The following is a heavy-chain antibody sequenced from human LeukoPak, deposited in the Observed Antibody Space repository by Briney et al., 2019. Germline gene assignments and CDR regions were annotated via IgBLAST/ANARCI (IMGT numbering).Heavy chain of an antibody. Sequence: GESLKISCKGSGYSFTTCWIGWVRQMPGKGLEWMGIIYPGDSESRHSPSFQGQVTISADKSISTAYLQWGSLKASDTAMYYCARQKYCSGGSCSDYYGMDVWGQGTTVTVSS. J-gene: IGHJ6*02. D-gene: IGHD2-15*01. CDR3: ARQKYCSGGSCSDYYGMDV. V-gene: IGHV5-51*01. CDR2: IYPGDSES. CDR1: GYSFTTCW.